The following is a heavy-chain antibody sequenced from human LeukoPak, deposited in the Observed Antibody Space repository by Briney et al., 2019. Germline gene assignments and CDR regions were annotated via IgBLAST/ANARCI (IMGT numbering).Heavy chain of an antibody. V-gene: IGHV1-18*01. Sequence: ASVKVSCKASGYAFTSYGISWVRQAPGQGLEWMGWISAYNGNTNYAQKLQGRVTMTTDTSTSTAYMELRSLRSDDTAVYYCARVKHDYSNWGDYYYYYMDVWGKGTTVTVSS. CDR2: ISAYNGNT. J-gene: IGHJ6*03. CDR3: ARVKHDYSNWGDYYYYYMDV. D-gene: IGHD4-11*01. CDR1: GYAFTSYG.